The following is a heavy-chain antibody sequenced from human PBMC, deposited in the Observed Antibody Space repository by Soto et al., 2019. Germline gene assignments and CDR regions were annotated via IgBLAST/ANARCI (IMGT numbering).Heavy chain of an antibody. CDR1: GYTFTSYG. CDR3: ARDLIVGATPPYYFDY. V-gene: IGHV1-18*01. D-gene: IGHD1-26*01. J-gene: IGHJ4*02. CDR2: FSAYNGNT. Sequence: QVQLVQSGAEVKKPGASVKVSCKASGYTFTSYGISWVRQAPGQGLEWMGWFSAYNGNTNYSQKLQGRVTMTTATSTSPAYMELRSLRSVDTAVYYCARDLIVGATPPYYFDYWGQGTLFTVSS.